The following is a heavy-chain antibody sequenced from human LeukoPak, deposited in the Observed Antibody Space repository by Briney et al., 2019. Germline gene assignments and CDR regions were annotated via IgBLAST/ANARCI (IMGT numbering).Heavy chain of an antibody. V-gene: IGHV4-34*01. J-gene: IGHJ2*01. D-gene: IGHD3-10*01. Sequence: SETLSLTCALYGGSFSSYSWSWTWIRQTPKKGLEWIGEIIEKGNANYNPSLKSRVTIDLDTSKNQFSLKLTSMTAADTAMYYCARGYYPPRWYFDLWGRGTLVTVS. CDR2: IIEKGNA. CDR3: ARGYYPPRWYFDL. CDR1: GGSFSSYS.